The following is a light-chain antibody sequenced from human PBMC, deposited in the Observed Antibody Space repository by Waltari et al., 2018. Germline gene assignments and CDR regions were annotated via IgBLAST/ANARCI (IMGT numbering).Light chain of an antibody. V-gene: IGKV1-39*01. Sequence: DVQMTQSPSSLSASLGDRVTITCRAGQSISSYLNWYQQKPGMAPKLLIYASSTLQTGVPSRFSGSGSGTEFTLTISSLQPEDFATYYCQQSFTTPLTFGGGTKVEIK. CDR2: ASS. J-gene: IGKJ4*01. CDR1: QSISSY. CDR3: QQSFTTPLT.